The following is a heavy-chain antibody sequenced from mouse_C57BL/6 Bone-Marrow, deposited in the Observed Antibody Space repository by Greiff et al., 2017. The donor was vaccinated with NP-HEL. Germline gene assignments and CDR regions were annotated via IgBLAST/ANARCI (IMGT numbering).Heavy chain of an antibody. CDR3: AGYYDGSRGWYFDV. CDR2: IDPNSGGT. Sequence: VQLQQPGADLVKPGASVKLSCKASGYTFTSYWMHWVKQRPGRGLEWIGRIDPNSGGTKFNEKFKTKATLTVDKPSSTAYMQLSSLTSEDSAVYYWAGYYDGSRGWYFDVWGTGTTVTGSS. CDR1: GYTFTSYW. D-gene: IGHD1-1*01. V-gene: IGHV1-72*01. J-gene: IGHJ1*03.